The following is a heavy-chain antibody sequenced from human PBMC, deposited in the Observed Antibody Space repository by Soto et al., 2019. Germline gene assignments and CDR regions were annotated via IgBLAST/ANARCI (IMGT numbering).Heavy chain of an antibody. D-gene: IGHD2-15*01. CDR2: IKSKIAGGTT. Sequence: EVQLVESGGGLVEPGGSLRLSCAASGFTCSNGWMSWVRQAAGKGLEWVGRIKSKIAGGTTDYSAPVKGRFSISRNASKDALYLQINSLITADTAVDSCTTDSTQTFCHGGRFYSGQTTTPASWGQGTLVNVSS. V-gene: IGHV3-15*01. CDR3: TTDSTQTFCHGGRFYSGQTTTPAS. CDR1: GFTCSNGW. J-gene: IGHJ4*02.